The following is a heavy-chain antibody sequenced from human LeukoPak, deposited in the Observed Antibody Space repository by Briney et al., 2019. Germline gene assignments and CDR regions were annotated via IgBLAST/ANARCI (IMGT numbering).Heavy chain of an antibody. CDR2: IHSSGTT. V-gene: IGHV4-59*01. Sequence: SETLSLTCAVYGGSFSGYYWSWIRQPPGKGLEWIGYIHSSGTTDYNPSLESRVTISVDTSKNQFSLRLNSLTAADTAVYYCAKDGPIGPWGQGTLVTVSS. CDR3: AKDGPIGP. J-gene: IGHJ4*02. D-gene: IGHD2-15*01. CDR1: GGSFSGYY.